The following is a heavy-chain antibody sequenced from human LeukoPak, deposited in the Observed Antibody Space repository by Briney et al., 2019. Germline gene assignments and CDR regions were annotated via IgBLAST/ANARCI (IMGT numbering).Heavy chain of an antibody. J-gene: IGHJ6*04. Sequence: PSETLSLTRAVYGGSFSGYYWSWIRQPPGKGLEWIGEINHSGSTNYNPSLKSRVTISVDTTKNQFSLKLSSVTAADTAVYYCATTGGQKSYYYYGMDVWGKGTTVTVSS. V-gene: IGHV4-34*01. CDR1: GGSFSGYY. CDR3: ATTGGQKSYYYYGMDV. CDR2: INHSGST. D-gene: IGHD7-27*01.